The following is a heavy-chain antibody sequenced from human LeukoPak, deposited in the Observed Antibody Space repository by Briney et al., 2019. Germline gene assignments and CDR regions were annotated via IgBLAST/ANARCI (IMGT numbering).Heavy chain of an antibody. Sequence: SETLSLTXTVSGGSISTYYWSWIRQPPGKGLEWIGYIYYGGSTNYNPSLKSRVTISVDTSKNQFSLKLSSVTAADTAVYYCARDHFGPFEYWGQGTLVTVSS. D-gene: IGHD3/OR15-3a*01. V-gene: IGHV4-59*01. CDR2: IYYGGST. CDR1: GGSISTYY. CDR3: ARDHFGPFEY. J-gene: IGHJ4*02.